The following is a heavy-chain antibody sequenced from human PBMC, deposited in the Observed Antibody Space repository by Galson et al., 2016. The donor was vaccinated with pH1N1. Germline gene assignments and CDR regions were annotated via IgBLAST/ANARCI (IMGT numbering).Heavy chain of an antibody. V-gene: IGHV4-34*01. D-gene: IGHD2-21*02. CDR3: ARDPSVSYCRGDCSPS. J-gene: IGHJ5*02. CDR1: SGSLSGYY. CDR2: INHSGST. Sequence: ETLSLTCTVSSGSLSGYYWNWIRQSPGKGLVWIGDINHSGSTKYNPSLRSRVAISVDTSKNQLSLKLRSVSVEDTAVYYCARDPSVSYCRGDCSPSWGQGTLVTVSS.